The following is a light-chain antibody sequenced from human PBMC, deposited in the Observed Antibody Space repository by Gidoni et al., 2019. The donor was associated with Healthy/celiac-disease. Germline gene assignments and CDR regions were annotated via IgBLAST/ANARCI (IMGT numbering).Light chain of an antibody. V-gene: IGKV3D-20*01. Sequence: EIVLTQSPATLSLSPGERATLSCAASQSVSSSYLAWYQQKPGLAPRLPIYDASSRATGIPDRFSGSGSGTDFTLTISRLEPEDFAVYYCQQYGSSPLTFGGGTKVEIK. CDR2: DAS. CDR1: QSVSSSY. CDR3: QQYGSSPLT. J-gene: IGKJ4*01.